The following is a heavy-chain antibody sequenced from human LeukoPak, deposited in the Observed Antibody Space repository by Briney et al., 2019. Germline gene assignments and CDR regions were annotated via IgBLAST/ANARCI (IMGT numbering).Heavy chain of an antibody. CDR2: INPNSGGT. D-gene: IGHD6-13*01. V-gene: IGHV1-2*02. CDR1: GYTFTGYY. CDR3: ARRSSSWVKGNWFDP. J-gene: IGHJ5*02. Sequence: ASVKVSCKASGYTFTGYYMHWVRQAPGQGLEWMGWINPNSGGTNYAQRFQGRVTMTRDTSISTAYMELSRLRSDDTAVYYCARRSSSWVKGNWFDPWGQGTLVTVSS.